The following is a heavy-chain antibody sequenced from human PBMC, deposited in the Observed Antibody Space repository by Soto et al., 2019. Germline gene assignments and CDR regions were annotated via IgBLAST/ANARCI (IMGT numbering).Heavy chain of an antibody. CDR1: GFNFGDYA. J-gene: IGHJ4*02. D-gene: IGHD5-12*01. V-gene: IGHV3-49*03. CDR2: IRSKRYGGTP. CDR3: TRLARNGYRPPFAY. Sequence: PGGSLRLSCTGSGFNFGDYALTWLRQAPGKGLEWVGFIRSKRYGGTPEYAASVKGRFSISRDDSGSTAYLQMNSLEAEDTAVYYCTRLARNGYRPPFAYVGQGALVTVSS.